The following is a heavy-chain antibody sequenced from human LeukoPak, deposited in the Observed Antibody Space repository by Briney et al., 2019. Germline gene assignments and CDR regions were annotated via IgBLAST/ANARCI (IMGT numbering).Heavy chain of an antibody. CDR2: IYNSGST. D-gene: IGHD3-10*01. Sequence: NSSETLSLTCVVSGGSISRGSYYWNWIRQPAGKGLEWMGRIYNSGSTNYNPSLKSRVTISADMSRNQLSLQLTSVTAADTAMYYCARQTFGALYFDSWGQGALVIVSS. CDR1: GGSISRGSYY. J-gene: IGHJ4*02. V-gene: IGHV4-61*02. CDR3: ARQTFGALYFDS.